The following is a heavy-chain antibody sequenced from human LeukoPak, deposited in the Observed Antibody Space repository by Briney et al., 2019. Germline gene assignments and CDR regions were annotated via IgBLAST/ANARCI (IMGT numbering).Heavy chain of an antibody. CDR1: GSTFTDYY. CDR3: ATDRFDP. Sequence: ASVKVSCKVSGSTFTDYYMHWVQRAPGKGLEWMGLVDPEDGETIYAEKFQGRVTITADTSTDTAYMELSSLRSEDTAVYYCATDRFDPWGQGTLVTVSS. V-gene: IGHV1-69-2*01. J-gene: IGHJ5*02. CDR2: VDPEDGET.